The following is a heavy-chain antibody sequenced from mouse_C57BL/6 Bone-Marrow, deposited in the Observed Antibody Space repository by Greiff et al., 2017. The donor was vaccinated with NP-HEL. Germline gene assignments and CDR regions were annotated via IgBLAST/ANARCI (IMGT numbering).Heavy chain of an antibody. CDR3: TTLDPMDY. CDR1: GFNIKDDY. CDR2: IDPENGDT. V-gene: IGHV14-4*01. Sequence: VQLKQSGAELVRPGASVKLSCTASGFNIKDDYTHWVKQRPEQGLEWIGWIDPENGDTEYASKFQGKATITADTSSNTAYLQLSSLTSEDTAVYYCTTLDPMDYWGQGTSVTVSS. J-gene: IGHJ4*01.